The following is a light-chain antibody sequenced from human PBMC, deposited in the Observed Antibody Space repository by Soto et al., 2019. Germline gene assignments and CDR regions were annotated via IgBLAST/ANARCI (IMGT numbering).Light chain of an antibody. V-gene: IGKV1-5*03. CDR1: QTITTS. J-gene: IGKJ1*01. Sequence: DIQMTQSPSTLSASVGDRVTITCRASQTITTSLAWYQQKPGKAPTLLIYKASSLESGVPSRFSGSGSGTEFTLTISSLQPDDFATYYCQQYDSYSLRTFGQGTRVEI. CDR3: QQYDSYSLRT. CDR2: KAS.